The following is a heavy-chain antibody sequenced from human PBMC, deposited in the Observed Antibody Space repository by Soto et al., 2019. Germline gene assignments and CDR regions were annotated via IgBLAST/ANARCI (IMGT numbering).Heavy chain of an antibody. Sequence: GASLKISCKGSGYSFTSYWISWVRQMPGKGLEWMGRIDPSDSYTNYSPSFQGHVTISADKSISTAYLQWSRLKASDTAMYYCARQYCSSKVCYGMDVWGQGTTVTVSS. J-gene: IGHJ6*02. CDR2: IDPSDSYT. CDR3: ARQYCSSKVCYGMDV. D-gene: IGHD2-2*01. CDR1: GYSFTSYW. V-gene: IGHV5-10-1*01.